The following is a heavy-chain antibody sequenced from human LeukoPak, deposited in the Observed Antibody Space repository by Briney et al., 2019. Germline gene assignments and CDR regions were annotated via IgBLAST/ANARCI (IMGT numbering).Heavy chain of an antibody. Sequence: GASVKFSCKASGYTFTSYAMNWVRQAPGQGLEWMGWINTNAGNPTYAQGFTGRFVFSLDTSVSTAYLQISSLKAEDTAVYYCASGPAAGGRPGGSYYYYMDVWGKGTTVTVSS. V-gene: IGHV7-4-1*02. J-gene: IGHJ6*03. CDR1: GYTFTSYA. CDR2: INTNAGNP. D-gene: IGHD2-2*01. CDR3: ASGPAAGGRPGGSYYYYMDV.